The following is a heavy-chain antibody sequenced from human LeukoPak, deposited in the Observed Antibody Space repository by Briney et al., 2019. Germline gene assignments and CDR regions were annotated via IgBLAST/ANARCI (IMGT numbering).Heavy chain of an antibody. CDR1: GFTFSSYS. CDR2: IGGSDIIT. V-gene: IGHV3-48*01. Sequence: GGSLRLSCAASGFTFSSYSMNWVRQAPGKGLEWISYIGGSDIITYYADSVKGRFTTSRDNSRNSLYLQMNGLRAEDTAVYYCARGTTTINDYWGQGTLVTVSS. CDR3: ARGTTTINDY. D-gene: IGHD1-26*01. J-gene: IGHJ4*02.